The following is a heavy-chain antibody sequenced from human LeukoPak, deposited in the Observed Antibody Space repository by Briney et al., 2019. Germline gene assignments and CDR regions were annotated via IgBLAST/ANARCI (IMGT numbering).Heavy chain of an antibody. CDR3: ARAPTNPPSGSLDY. V-gene: IGHV3-30-3*01. CDR2: ISYDGSDK. Sequence: PEGSLRLSCAASGFTFSTYAMHWVRQAPGKGLGWVAVISYDGSDKYYADSVKGRFTISRDNSKNTLYLQMNSLRAEDTAVYYCARAPTNPPSGSLDYWGQGTLVTVSS. J-gene: IGHJ4*02. CDR1: GFTFSTYA. D-gene: IGHD1-26*01.